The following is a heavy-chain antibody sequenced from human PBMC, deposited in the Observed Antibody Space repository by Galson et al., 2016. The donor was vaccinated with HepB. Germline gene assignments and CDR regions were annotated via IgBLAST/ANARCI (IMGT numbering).Heavy chain of an antibody. CDR1: GYTFTSYA. J-gene: IGHJ4*01. V-gene: IGHV1-18*04. D-gene: IGHD4-17*01. Sequence: SVKVSCKASGYTFTSYAITWVRQAPGQGLEWMGWVSPYNGDTNYAQKFQGRVTMTPDTSTSTAYMELRSLTSDDTAFYYCARVLPSFFGDHNIYWGQGTLVTVSS. CDR3: ARVLPSFFGDHNIY. CDR2: VSPYNGDT.